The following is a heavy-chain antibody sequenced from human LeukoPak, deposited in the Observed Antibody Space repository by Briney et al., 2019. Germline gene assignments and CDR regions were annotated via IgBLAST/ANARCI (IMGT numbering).Heavy chain of an antibody. D-gene: IGHD3-10*01. CDR1: GGSISSGGYS. V-gene: IGHV4-30-2*01. Sequence: SETLSLTRAVSGGSISSGGYSWSWIRQPPGKGLEWIGYIYHSGSTYYNPSLKSRVTISVDRSKNQFSLKLSSVTAADTAVYYCARGLFGELNWFDPWGQGTLVTVSS. CDR3: ARGLFGELNWFDP. J-gene: IGHJ5*02. CDR2: IYHSGST.